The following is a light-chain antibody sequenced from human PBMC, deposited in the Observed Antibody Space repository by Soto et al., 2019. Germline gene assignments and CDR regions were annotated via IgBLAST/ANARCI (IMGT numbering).Light chain of an antibody. CDR2: LNRDGSH. V-gene: IGLV4-69*01. J-gene: IGLJ2*01. Sequence: QPVLTQSPSASASLGASITLTCTLSSGHRDYGIAWHQQQPDKGPRYLMKLNRDGSHNKGDWIPDRFSGSYSGAERDLIISSLQSDDEADFYCQTWDTVVVFGGGTKPTV. CDR1: SGHRDYG. CDR3: QTWDTVVV.